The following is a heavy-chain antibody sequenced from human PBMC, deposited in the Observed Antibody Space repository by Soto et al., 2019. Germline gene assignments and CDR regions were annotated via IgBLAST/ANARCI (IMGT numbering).Heavy chain of an antibody. J-gene: IGHJ4*01. CDR2: VNPSSGDT. CDR3: AGDRQYGDYGYSFDF. V-gene: IGHV1-2*02. Sequence: ASVKVSCKTSGYTFTAYYMHWVRQAPGQGLKWMGWVNPSSGDTDYAQDFQGRVTLTRDTSVNTVYMELSGLNSDDTALYYCAGDRQYGDYGYSFDFWG. D-gene: IGHD4-17*01. CDR1: GYTFTAYY.